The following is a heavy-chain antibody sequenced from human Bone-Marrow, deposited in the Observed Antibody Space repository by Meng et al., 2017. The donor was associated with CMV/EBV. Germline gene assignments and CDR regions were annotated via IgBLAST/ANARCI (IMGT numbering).Heavy chain of an antibody. CDR2: ISSSGSTI. V-gene: IGHV3-11*04. J-gene: IGHJ3*01. D-gene: IGHD1-26*01. Sequence: GESLKISCAASGFTFSDYYMSWIRQAPGKGLEWVSYISSSGSTIYYADSVKGRFTISRDNAKNSLYLQMNSLRAEDTAVYYCAKDLTGDNAFDVWGQGTMVTVSS. CDR3: AKDLTGDNAFDV. CDR1: GFTFSDYY.